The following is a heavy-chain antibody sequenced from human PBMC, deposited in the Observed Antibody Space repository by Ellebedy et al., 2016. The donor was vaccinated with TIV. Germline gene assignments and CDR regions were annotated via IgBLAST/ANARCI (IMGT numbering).Heavy chain of an antibody. J-gene: IGHJ4*02. V-gene: IGHV4-59*01. D-gene: IGHD3-22*01. Sequence: GSLRLSCTVSGGSISAYYWSWIRQPPGKGLEWIGYIYSDGSTTYNPSLKSRVTISIDTSKNQFSLNLRSVTAADTAVYYCASASSGFYPFDSWGQGTLVTVFS. CDR1: GGSISAYY. CDR2: IYSDGST. CDR3: ASASSGFYPFDS.